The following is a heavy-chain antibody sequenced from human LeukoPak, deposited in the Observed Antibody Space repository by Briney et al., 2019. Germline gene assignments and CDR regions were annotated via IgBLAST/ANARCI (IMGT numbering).Heavy chain of an antibody. V-gene: IGHV4-39*07. CDR2: IYYSGST. J-gene: IGHJ3*02. D-gene: IGHD7-27*01. CDR1: GGSISSSSYY. CDR3: ARLQLGATRRDDAFDI. Sequence: SETLSLTCTVSGGSISSSSYYWGWIRQPPGKGLEWIGSIYYSGSTNFNPSLKSRVTISVDASKNQFSLKLSSVTAADTAVYYCARLQLGATRRDDAFDIWGQGTMVTVSS.